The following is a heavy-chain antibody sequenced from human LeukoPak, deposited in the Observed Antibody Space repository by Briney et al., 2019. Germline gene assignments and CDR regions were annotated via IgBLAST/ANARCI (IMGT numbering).Heavy chain of an antibody. CDR1: GGTLISYA. CDR2: IIPIFGTA. CDR3: ARDRGSSWPLSWFDP. V-gene: IGHV1-69*13. Sequence: GASVKVSCKASGGTLISYAISWVRQAPGQGLEWMGGIIPIFGTANYAQKFQGRVTITADESTSTAYMELSSLRSEDTAVYYCARDRGSSWPLSWFDPWGQGTLVTVSS. J-gene: IGHJ5*02. D-gene: IGHD6-13*01.